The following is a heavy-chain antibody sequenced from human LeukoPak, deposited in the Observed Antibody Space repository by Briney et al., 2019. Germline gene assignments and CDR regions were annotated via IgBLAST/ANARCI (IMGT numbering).Heavy chain of an antibody. Sequence: ASVKVSCKASGYTFTGYYMHWGRQAPGQGLEWMGWINPNSGGTNYAQTFQGRVTMTRDTSISTAYMELSRLRAGDTAVYYCPLAVAGLDYWGQGTLVRVSS. J-gene: IGHJ4*02. V-gene: IGHV1-2*02. CDR1: GYTFTGYY. CDR2: INPNSGGT. D-gene: IGHD6-19*01. CDR3: PLAVAGLDY.